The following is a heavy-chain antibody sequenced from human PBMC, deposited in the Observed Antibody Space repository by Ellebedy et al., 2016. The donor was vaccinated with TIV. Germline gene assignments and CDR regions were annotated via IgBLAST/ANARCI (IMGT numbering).Heavy chain of an antibody. D-gene: IGHD1-26*01. J-gene: IGHJ4*02. Sequence: ASVKVSCKASGFTFTSSAMQWVRQARGQRLEWIGWIVVGSGNTNYAQKFQERVTITRDMSTSTAYMELSSLKTEDTAVYYCTRATEWELGLGFDYWGQGTLVTVSS. CDR3: TRATEWELGLGFDY. CDR2: IVVGSGNT. CDR1: GFTFTSSA. V-gene: IGHV1-58*02.